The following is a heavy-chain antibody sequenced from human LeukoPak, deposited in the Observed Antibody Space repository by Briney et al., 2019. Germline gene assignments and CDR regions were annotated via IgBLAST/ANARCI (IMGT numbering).Heavy chain of an antibody. Sequence: SETLSLTCTVSGGSISSYYWSWIRQPAGKGLEWIGRIYTSGSTNYNPSLKSRVTMSVDTSKNQFSLKLSSVTAADAAVYYCARVYYSRSYDYWYFDLWGRGTLVTVSS. CDR2: IYTSGST. CDR1: GGSISSYY. CDR3: ARVYYSRSYDYWYFDL. V-gene: IGHV4-4*07. J-gene: IGHJ2*01. D-gene: IGHD6-13*01.